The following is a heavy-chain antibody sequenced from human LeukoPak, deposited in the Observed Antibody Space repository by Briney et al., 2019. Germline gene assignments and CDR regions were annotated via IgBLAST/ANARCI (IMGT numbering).Heavy chain of an antibody. CDR2: IITIFGTA. CDR3: ARDRKDIVATIREYYYYYYGMDV. D-gene: IGHD5-12*01. V-gene: IGHV1-69*13. Sequence: ASVKVSCKASGGTFSSYAISWVRQAPGQGLEWMGGIITIFGTANYAQKFQGRVTITADESTSTAYMELSSLRSEDTAVYYCARDRKDIVATIREYYYYYYGMDVWGQGTTVTVSS. CDR1: GGTFSSYA. J-gene: IGHJ6*02.